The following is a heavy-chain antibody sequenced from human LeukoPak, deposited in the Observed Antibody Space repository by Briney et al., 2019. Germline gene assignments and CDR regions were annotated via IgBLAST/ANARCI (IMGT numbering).Heavy chain of an antibody. V-gene: IGHV3-74*01. CDR1: GFTFSSYW. CDR3: YGGNAED. CDR2: INNDGRRT. D-gene: IGHD4-23*01. J-gene: IGHJ1*01. Sequence: PGGSLRLSCAVSGFTFSSYWMHWVRQAPGKGLVWVSGINNDGRRTFYADSVRGRFTISRDNAKNTLYLQMNSLRDEDTAVYYCYGGNAEDWGQGTLVTVSS.